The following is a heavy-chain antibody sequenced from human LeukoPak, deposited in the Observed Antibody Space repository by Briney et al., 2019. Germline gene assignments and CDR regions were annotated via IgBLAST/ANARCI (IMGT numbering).Heavy chain of an antibody. CDR3: ARSHFRPSGYYYMDV. Sequence: PSETLSLTCTVSGGSISSGSYYWSWIRQPAGKGLEWIGRIYTSGSTNYNPSLKNRVTISVDTSNNQFSLKLSSVTAADTAVYYCARSHFRPSGYYYMDVWGKGTTVTVSS. J-gene: IGHJ6*03. CDR1: GGSISSGSYY. V-gene: IGHV4-61*02. D-gene: IGHD3-3*02. CDR2: IYTSGST.